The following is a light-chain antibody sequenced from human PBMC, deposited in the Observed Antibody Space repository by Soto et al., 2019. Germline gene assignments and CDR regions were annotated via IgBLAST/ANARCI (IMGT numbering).Light chain of an antibody. CDR2: NTS. CDR1: TGTVTSGHY. Sequence: QAVVTQEPSLTVSPGGTVTLTCGSSTGTVTSGHYPYWFHQKPGQAPRTLVYNTSDKHSWTPARFSGSLLGGKAALTLSGAQPEDEADFYCLLSYSGVRVFGGGTKLTVL. J-gene: IGLJ3*02. V-gene: IGLV7-46*01. CDR3: LLSYSGVRV.